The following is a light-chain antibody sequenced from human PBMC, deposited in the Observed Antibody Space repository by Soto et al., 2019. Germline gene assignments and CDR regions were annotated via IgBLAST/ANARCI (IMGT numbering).Light chain of an antibody. V-gene: IGKV3-11*01. J-gene: IGKJ5*01. CDR1: QSVVSY. CDR2: EAS. CDR3: QQRYIWPPIT. Sequence: EIVLTQSPATLSLSPGERATLSCRASQSVVSYLAWFQQKPGQAPRLLISEASNRATGIPARFSGSGSGTDLTLTISSLEPEDFAVDYCQQRYIWPPITFGQGTRLEI.